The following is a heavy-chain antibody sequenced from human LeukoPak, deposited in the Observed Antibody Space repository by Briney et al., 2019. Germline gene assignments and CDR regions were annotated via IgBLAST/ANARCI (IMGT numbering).Heavy chain of an antibody. V-gene: IGHV3-15*01. D-gene: IGHD2-2*01. Sequence: GGSLRLSCAASGFTFSNAWMSWVRQAPGKGLEWVGRIKSKTDGGTTDYAAPVKGRFTISRDDSKNTPYLQMNSLKTEDTAVYYCTRDCSSTSCSSNYYYYYYMDVWGKGTTVTVSS. CDR3: TRDCSSTSCSSNYYYYYYMDV. CDR1: GFTFSNAW. J-gene: IGHJ6*03. CDR2: IKSKTDGGTT.